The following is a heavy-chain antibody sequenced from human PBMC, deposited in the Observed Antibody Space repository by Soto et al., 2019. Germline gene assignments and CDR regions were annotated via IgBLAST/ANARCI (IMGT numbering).Heavy chain of an antibody. V-gene: IGHV4-34*01. CDR3: ARFGTMGKAYGVDV. D-gene: IGHD6-13*01. J-gene: IGHJ6*02. Sequence: SECLSLTSAVYCGSFRGYYWSVVRQPPGKGLEWIGYINYSGRTYYKPSLKSRVSISIDTSKNQFSLRLTSVTAADTAVYFCARFGTMGKAYGVDVWGQGTTVTVSS. CDR1: CGSFRGYY. CDR2: INYSGRT.